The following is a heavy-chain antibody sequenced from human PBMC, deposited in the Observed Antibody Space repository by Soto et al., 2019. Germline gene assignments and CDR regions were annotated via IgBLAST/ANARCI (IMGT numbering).Heavy chain of an antibody. CDR3: AREGFVVVPAAMDYYYYYGMDV. CDR2: IIPIFGTA. Sequence: ASVKVSCKASGGTFSSYAISWVRQAPGQGLEWMGGIIPIFGTANYAQKFQGRVTITADKSTSTAYMELSSLRSEDTAVYYCAREGFVVVPAAMDYYYYYGMDVWGQGTTVTVSS. D-gene: IGHD2-2*01. V-gene: IGHV1-69*06. J-gene: IGHJ6*02. CDR1: GGTFSSYA.